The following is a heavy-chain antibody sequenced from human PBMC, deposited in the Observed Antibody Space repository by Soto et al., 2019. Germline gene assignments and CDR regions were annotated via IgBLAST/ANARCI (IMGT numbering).Heavy chain of an antibody. V-gene: IGHV3-74*01. CDR2: IKGDGSST. J-gene: IGHJ6*02. CDR3: AREYRPLLYGMDV. CDR1: GFTFNNYW. Sequence: EVQLVESGGGLVQPGGSLRLSCAASGFTFNNYWMHWVRQAPGKGLVWVSRIKGDGSSTTYADSVKGRFTISRDNAKDTLYLQMNSLRVEDTAVYYCAREYRPLLYGMDVWGQGTTVTVSS. D-gene: IGHD5-12*01.